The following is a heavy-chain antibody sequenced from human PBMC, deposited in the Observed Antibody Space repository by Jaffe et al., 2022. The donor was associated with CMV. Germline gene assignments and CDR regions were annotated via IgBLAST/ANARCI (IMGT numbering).Heavy chain of an antibody. CDR1: GFTFDDYG. CDR2: INWNGGST. D-gene: IGHD6-13*01. CDR3: ARDLPSGYSSSWSTNGMDV. J-gene: IGHJ6*02. Sequence: EVQLVESGGGVVRPGGSLRLSCAASGFTFDDYGMSWVRQAPGKGLEWVSGINWNGGSTGYADSVKGRFTISRDNAKNSLYLQMNSLRAEDTALYHCARDLPSGYSSSWSTNGMDVWGQGTTVTVSS. V-gene: IGHV3-20*01.